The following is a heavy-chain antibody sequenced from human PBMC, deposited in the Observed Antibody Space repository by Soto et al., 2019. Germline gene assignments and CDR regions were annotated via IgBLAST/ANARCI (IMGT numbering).Heavy chain of an antibody. D-gene: IGHD2-2*01. J-gene: IGHJ4*02. CDR3: ATDRGYCISTSCYGGYFDY. Sequence: QVQLVQSGAEVKKPGSSVKVSCKASGGTFSSYAISWVRQAPGQGLEWMGGIIPIFGTANYAQKFQGRVTITADESTSTAYMELSSLRSEDTAVYYCATDRGYCISTSCYGGYFDYWGQGTLVTVSS. CDR2: IIPIFGTA. V-gene: IGHV1-69*12. CDR1: GGTFSSYA.